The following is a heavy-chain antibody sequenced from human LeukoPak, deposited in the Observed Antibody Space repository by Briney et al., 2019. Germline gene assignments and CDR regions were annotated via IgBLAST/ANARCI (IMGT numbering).Heavy chain of an antibody. CDR3: AKGAVWFGEFDDDY. CDR2: IRYDGSNK. CDR1: GFTFSSYG. V-gene: IGHV3-30*02. D-gene: IGHD3-10*01. J-gene: IGHJ4*02. Sequence: GGSLRLSCAASGFTFSSYGMHWVLQAPGKGLEWVAFIRYDGSNKYYADSVKGRFTISRDNSKNTLYLQMNSLRAEDTAVYYCAKGAVWFGEFDDDYWGQGTLVTVSS.